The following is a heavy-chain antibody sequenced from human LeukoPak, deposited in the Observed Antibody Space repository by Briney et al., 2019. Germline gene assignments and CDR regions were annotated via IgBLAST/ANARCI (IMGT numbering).Heavy chain of an antibody. J-gene: IGHJ6*02. CDR2: MYTRGNVDY. CDR3: ARAPKSYYGMDV. CDR1: GGSLSTSY. Sequence: SETLSLTCTVSGGSLSTSYWSWIRQPPGKGLEWIGYMYTRGNVDYNYNPPLKSRVTISEDTSKNQFSLKLSSVTAADTAVYYCARAPKSYYGMDVWGQGTTVTVSS. V-gene: IGHV4-59*01.